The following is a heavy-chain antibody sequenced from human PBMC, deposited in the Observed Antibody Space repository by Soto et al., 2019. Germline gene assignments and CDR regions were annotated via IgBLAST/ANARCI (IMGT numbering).Heavy chain of an antibody. CDR1: AFTATSYA. V-gene: IGHV1-3*01. CDR3: ARDGGWQPDY. Sequence: ASAKFSFTASAFTATSYAMHWVRQAPGQRLELMGWINAGNGKTNYAQKLQGRVTITTDTSASTAYMELRSLRSDDTAVYYCARDGGWQPDYWGQGALVTVSS. D-gene: IGHD6-19*01. J-gene: IGHJ4*02. CDR2: INAGNGKT.